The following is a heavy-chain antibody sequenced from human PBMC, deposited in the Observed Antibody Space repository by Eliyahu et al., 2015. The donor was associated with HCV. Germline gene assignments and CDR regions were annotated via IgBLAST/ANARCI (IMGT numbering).Heavy chain of an antibody. CDR2: IIPXXGTA. D-gene: IGHD3-22*01. Sequence: QVQLVQSGAEVKNTGSSVKVSCXASGGTFXXYAISWXXQAPGQGLEWMGGIIPXXGTANYAQKFQGRVTITADKSTSTAYMELSSLRSEDTAVYYCARSRARYYDSSGYSLRRRVFDPWGQGTLVTVSS. CDR1: GGTFXXYA. J-gene: IGHJ5*02. CDR3: ARSRARYYDSSGYSLRRRVFDP. V-gene: IGHV1-69*06.